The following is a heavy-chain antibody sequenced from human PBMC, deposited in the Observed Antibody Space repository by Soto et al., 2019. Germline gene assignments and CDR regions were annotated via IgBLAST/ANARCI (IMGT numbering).Heavy chain of an antibody. V-gene: IGHV3-23*01. J-gene: IGHJ6*02. CDR1: GFTFSTYS. CDR3: ARGYCSAVGCYVHYYYGFDV. D-gene: IGHD2-15*01. CDR2: ISSNGGSA. Sequence: PGGSLSLSCAASGFTFSTYSMNWVRQAPGKGLELVSSISSNGGSAYYADSVKGRFTISRDNSKNTLYLQMNSLRADDTAVYYCARGYCSAVGCYVHYYYGFDVWGQGTTVTVSS.